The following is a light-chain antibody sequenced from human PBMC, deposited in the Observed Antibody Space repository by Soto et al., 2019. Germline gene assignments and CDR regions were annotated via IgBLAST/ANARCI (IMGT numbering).Light chain of an antibody. CDR2: GAS. Sequence: EIVLTQSPGTLSLSPGERATLSCRASQSISSSQLAWYQQKGGQAPRVLIYGASSRATGIPDSFSGSGSGPDFTLTISRLEAEDFEVYYCQVYGSPPRTYGQGTKVQIK. J-gene: IGKJ1*01. V-gene: IGKV3-20*01. CDR3: QVYGSPPRT. CDR1: QSISSSQ.